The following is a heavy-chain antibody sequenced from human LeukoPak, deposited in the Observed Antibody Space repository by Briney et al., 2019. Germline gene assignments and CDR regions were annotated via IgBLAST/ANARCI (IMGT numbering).Heavy chain of an antibody. V-gene: IGHV5-10-1*01. D-gene: IGHD4-17*01. Sequence: GESLTTSCKASGYSFTNYWISWVRQMPGKGLEWMGRIDPRDSYTKYSPSFEGPVTISVDKSISTAFLQWSSLKASDSAIYFCATGASKVTTDFANYWGQGTQVAVSS. CDR2: IDPRDSYT. CDR1: GYSFTNYW. CDR3: ATGASKVTTDFANY. J-gene: IGHJ4*02.